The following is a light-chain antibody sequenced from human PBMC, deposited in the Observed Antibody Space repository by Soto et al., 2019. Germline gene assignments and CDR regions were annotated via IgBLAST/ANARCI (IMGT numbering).Light chain of an antibody. CDR3: QQYNNWPRT. J-gene: IGKJ1*01. V-gene: IGKV3-15*01. CDR1: QSVSTN. CDR2: GAS. Sequence: EIVMRQSPVSLSVSPGERATLSCRASQSVSTNLAWYQQKPGQAPRLLIYGASTRASGVPDRFSGSGSGTEFTLTITSLESEDFAVYYCQQYNNWPRTFGQGTKVDIK.